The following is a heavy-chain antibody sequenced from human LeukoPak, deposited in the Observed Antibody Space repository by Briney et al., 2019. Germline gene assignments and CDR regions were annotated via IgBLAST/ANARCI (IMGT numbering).Heavy chain of an antibody. CDR2: ISGSGGSV. CDR3: AKGPGRGSSSWYYFDY. D-gene: IGHD6-13*01. V-gene: IGHV3-23*01. J-gene: IGHJ4*02. Sequence: SGGSLRLSCAASGFPFTSYAMGWVRQAPGKGLEWVSAISGSGGSVFYADSVKGRFTISSDNSRNTLYLQMNSLRVADTAVYYCAKGPGRGSSSWYYFDYWGQGTLVTVSS. CDR1: GFPFTSYA.